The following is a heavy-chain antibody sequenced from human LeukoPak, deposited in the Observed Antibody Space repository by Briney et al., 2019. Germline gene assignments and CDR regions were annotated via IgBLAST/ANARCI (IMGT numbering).Heavy chain of an antibody. CDR2: INPNSGGT. V-gene: IGHV1-2*02. CDR3: ARGPRTGTTGTFDI. J-gene: IGHJ3*02. D-gene: IGHD1-7*01. CDR1: GYTFTGYY. Sequence: ASVKVSCKASGYTFTGYYMHWVRQAPGQGLEWMGWINPNSGGTNYAQKFQGRVTMTRDTSISTAYMNLSRLRSDGTAVYYCARGPRTGTTGTFDIWGQGTMVTVSS.